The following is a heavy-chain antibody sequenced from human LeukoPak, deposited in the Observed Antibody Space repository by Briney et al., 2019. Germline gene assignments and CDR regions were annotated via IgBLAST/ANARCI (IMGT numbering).Heavy chain of an antibody. CDR2: ISSDGSNK. J-gene: IGHJ3*02. D-gene: IGHD3-22*01. Sequence: GGSLRLSCAASEFIFRNYGMHWVRQAPGKGLEWVALISSDGSNKYYGDSVKGRFTISRDNSKNTLYLQMNSLRAEDTAVYYCARDSSGYSENAFDIWGQGTMVTVSS. CDR1: EFIFRNYG. CDR3: ARDSSGYSENAFDI. V-gene: IGHV3-30*03.